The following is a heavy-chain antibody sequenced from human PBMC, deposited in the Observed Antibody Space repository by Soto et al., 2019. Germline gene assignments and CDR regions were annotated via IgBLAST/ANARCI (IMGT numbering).Heavy chain of an antibody. V-gene: IGHV5-51*01. J-gene: IGHJ4*02. CDR3: VRSGTSSGRFSDY. Sequence: GESLKISCKGSGYSFTSYWIGWVRQMPGKGLEWMGIIYPGDHETRYSPSFQGKVTISADKSITTAYLQWSSLKAADTAMYYCVRSGTSSGRFSDYWGQGTLVTV. CDR1: GYSFTSYW. D-gene: IGHD2-15*01. CDR2: IYPGDHET.